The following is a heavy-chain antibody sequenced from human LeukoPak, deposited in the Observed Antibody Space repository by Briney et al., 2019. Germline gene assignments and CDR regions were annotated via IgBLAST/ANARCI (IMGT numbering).Heavy chain of an antibody. D-gene: IGHD4-23*01. J-gene: IGHJ4*02. CDR3: ASLFTTVVTPGSGY. CDR2: IYHSGST. V-gene: IGHV4-39*07. Sequence: RTSETLSLTCTVSGGSISSSSYYWGWIHQPPGKGLEWIGSIYHSGSTNYNPSLKSRVTISVDKSKNQFSLKLSSVTAADTAVYYCASLFTTVVTPGSGYWGQGTLVTVSS. CDR1: GGSISSSSYY.